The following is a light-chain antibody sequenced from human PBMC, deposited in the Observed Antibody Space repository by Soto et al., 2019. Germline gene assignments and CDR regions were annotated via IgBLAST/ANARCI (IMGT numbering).Light chain of an antibody. CDR2: AAS. V-gene: IGKV3-11*01. J-gene: IGKJ5*01. CDR1: QSVTND. CDR3: QQAYSFPIT. Sequence: EVVLTQSPGTLSLSPGERATLSCMASQSVTNDLVWYQRKPGQAPRLLIYAASSLQSGVPSGFSGNGSGTDFTLIISSLQPEDFATYYCQQAYSFPITFGQGTRLEIK.